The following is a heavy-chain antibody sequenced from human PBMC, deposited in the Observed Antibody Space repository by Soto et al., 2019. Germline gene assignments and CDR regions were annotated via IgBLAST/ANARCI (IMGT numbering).Heavy chain of an antibody. CDR3: ARASGGSGSYPFDY. V-gene: IGHV3-53*01. CDR1: GFTVSSNY. D-gene: IGHD3-10*01. CDR2: IYSGGST. J-gene: IGHJ4*02. Sequence: LRLSCAASGFTVSSNYMSWVRQAPGKGLEWVSVIYSGGSTYYADSVKGRFTISRDNSKXXXXLXMXSXRXXXTAVXYCARASGGSGSYPFDYWGQGTLVTVSS.